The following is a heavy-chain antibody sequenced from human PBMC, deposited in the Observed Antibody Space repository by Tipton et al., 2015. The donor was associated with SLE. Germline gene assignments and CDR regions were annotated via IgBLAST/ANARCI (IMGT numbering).Heavy chain of an antibody. J-gene: IGHJ4*02. V-gene: IGHV4-31*03. CDR3: AREVRGVIIEYFDY. D-gene: IGHD3-10*01. Sequence: TLSLTCTVSGGSMNIGVLYWGWIRQHPGKGLEWIGYISYSGSTYYNPSLKSRVTISVDTSKNQFSLKLTSVTAADTAVYYCAREVRGVIIEYFDYWGQGALVTVSS. CDR2: ISYSGST. CDR1: GGSMNIGVLY.